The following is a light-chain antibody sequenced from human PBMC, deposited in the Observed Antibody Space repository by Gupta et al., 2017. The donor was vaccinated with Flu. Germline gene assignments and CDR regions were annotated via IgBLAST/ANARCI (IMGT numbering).Light chain of an antibody. J-gene: IGKJ1*01. Sequence: ESVMTQSTLSLSVTPGQPDSISCKSSQSLLNRDGKTYLYWYLQKPGQPPSLLIYQVFNRFSGIPDKFSGSGSGTDFTLKISLVEADDVGVYYFLQACHSPWAFGQGTKVEIK. CDR2: QVF. V-gene: IGKV2D-29*01. CDR1: QSLLNRDGKTY. CDR3: LQACHSPWA.